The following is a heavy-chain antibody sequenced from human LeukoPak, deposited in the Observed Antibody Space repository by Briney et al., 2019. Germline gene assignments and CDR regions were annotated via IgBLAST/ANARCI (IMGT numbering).Heavy chain of an antibody. Sequence: GGSLRLSCAASGFTFSSYRMNWVRQAPGKGLEWVSYISSSSSTIYYADAVKGRFTISRDNAKNSLYLQMNSLRAEDTAVYYCARDISQPGAQGYWGQGTLITVSS. CDR3: ARDISQPGAQGY. CDR2: ISSSSSTI. CDR1: GFTFSSYR. V-gene: IGHV3-48*01. D-gene: IGHD3-10*01. J-gene: IGHJ4*02.